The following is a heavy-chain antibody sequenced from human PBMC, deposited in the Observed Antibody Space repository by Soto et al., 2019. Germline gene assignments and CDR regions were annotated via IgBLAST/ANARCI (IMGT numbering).Heavy chain of an antibody. D-gene: IGHD5-12*01. CDR3: AREGSYSAYNFAHGIQLWSFDF. CDR2: IFSSGST. Sequence: LSLTCTVSGGSINTFYRSWVRQPAGKGLEWIGRIFSSGSTSFNPSLESRVAMSVDTSKNHFSLNLSSVTAADMAVYYCAREGSYSAYNFAHGIQLWSFDFWGQGALVTV. CDR1: GGSINTFY. J-gene: IGHJ4*02. V-gene: IGHV4-4*07.